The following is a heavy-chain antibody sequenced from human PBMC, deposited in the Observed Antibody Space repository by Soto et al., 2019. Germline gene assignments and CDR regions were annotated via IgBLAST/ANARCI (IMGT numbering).Heavy chain of an antibody. V-gene: IGHV3-73*01. CDR2: IRSKSNSYAT. Sequence: EVQLVESGGGLVQPGGSLKLSCAVSGFTFSGSAMHWVRQASGKGLEWVGRIRSKSNSYATAYAASVKGRFTISRDDSKNTAYLKMNILKTEDTAVYYCTRGYGDYVRDYWGQGTLVTVSS. CDR3: TRGYGDYVRDY. CDR1: GFTFSGSA. D-gene: IGHD4-17*01. J-gene: IGHJ4*02.